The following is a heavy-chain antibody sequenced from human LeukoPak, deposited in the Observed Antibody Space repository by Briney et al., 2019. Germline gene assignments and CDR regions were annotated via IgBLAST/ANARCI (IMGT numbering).Heavy chain of an antibody. CDR1: GFTFSSYG. CDR2: IWYDGSNK. Sequence: AGGSLRLSCAASGFTFSSYGMHWVRQAPGKGLEWVAVIWYDGSNKYYADSVKGRFTISRDNSKNTLYLQMNSLRAEDTAVYYCARDLTAADSVGPLDYWGQGTLVTVSS. J-gene: IGHJ4*02. V-gene: IGHV3-33*01. CDR3: ARDLTAADSVGPLDY. D-gene: IGHD6-25*01.